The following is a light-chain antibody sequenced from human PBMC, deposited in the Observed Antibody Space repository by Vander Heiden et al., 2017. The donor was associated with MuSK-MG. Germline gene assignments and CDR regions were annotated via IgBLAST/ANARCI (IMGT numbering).Light chain of an antibody. CDR2: LNSDGSH. Sequence: QLVLTQSPSASASLGASVKLTCTLSSGHSSYAIAWHQQTERGPRYLMSLNSDGSHIKGDGIPDRFSGFISGAERYLTTSSLQADDEADYFCQTWGTAIVVFGGGTKLTVL. CDR3: QTWGTAIVV. J-gene: IGLJ2*01. V-gene: IGLV4-69*01. CDR1: SGHSSYA.